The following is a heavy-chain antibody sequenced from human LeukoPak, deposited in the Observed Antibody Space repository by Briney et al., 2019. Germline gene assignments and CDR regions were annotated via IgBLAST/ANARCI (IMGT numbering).Heavy chain of an antibody. V-gene: IGHV1-8*01. J-gene: IGHJ5*02. D-gene: IGHD2-21*02. Sequence: ASVKVSCKASGYTFTSYDINWVRQATGQGLEWVGWMNPNSGNTGYAQKFQGRVTMTRNTSISTAYMELSSLRSEDTAVYYCARGAAYCGGDCYSTWGQGTLVTVSS. CDR2: MNPNSGNT. CDR3: ARGAAYCGGDCYST. CDR1: GYTFTSYD.